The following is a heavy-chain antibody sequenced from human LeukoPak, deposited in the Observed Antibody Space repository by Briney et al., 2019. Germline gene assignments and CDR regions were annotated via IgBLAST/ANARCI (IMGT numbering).Heavy chain of an antibody. J-gene: IGHJ4*02. CDR2: IWYDGSDK. CDR3: ASAPYGSGTFLDY. Sequence: GGSLRLSCAASGFTFSSSGMHWVRQAPGKGLEWVAVIWYDGSDKYSADSVKGRFTISRDNSKNTLYLQMNSLRADDTAVYYCASAPYGSGTFLDYWGQGTLVTVSS. V-gene: IGHV3-33*01. D-gene: IGHD3-10*01. CDR1: GFTFSSSG.